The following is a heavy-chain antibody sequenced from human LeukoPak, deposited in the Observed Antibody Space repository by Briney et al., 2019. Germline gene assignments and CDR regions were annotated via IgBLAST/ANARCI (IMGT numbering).Heavy chain of an antibody. Sequence: GGSLRLSCTTSGFTFGDFAMNWVRQAPGKGLEWISYIASSGTTIYYADSVQGRFTISRDNARNSLYLQINSLRVEDTAVYYCARGGWHYVFNYWGQGTLVTVSS. CDR3: ARGGWHYVFNY. CDR2: IASSGTTI. CDR1: GFTFGDFA. V-gene: IGHV3-48*03. D-gene: IGHD6-19*01. J-gene: IGHJ4*02.